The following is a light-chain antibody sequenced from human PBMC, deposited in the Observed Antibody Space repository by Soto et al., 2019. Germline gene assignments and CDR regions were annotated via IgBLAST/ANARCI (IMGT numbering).Light chain of an antibody. CDR3: QQSYGTPWT. Sequence: DIQMTQSPSSLSASVRDRITITCRASQSISNHLNWYQQKPGKGPNLLIYAASSLQRGVPSRLSGSGSGRDFVLTIRSLQPEDSETYYCQQSYGTPWTFGQGTKVHIK. J-gene: IGKJ1*01. CDR1: QSISNH. CDR2: AAS. V-gene: IGKV1-39*01.